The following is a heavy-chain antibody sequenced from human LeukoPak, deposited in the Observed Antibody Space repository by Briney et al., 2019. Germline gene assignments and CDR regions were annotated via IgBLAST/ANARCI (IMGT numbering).Heavy chain of an antibody. Sequence: SETLSLTCTVSGGSFGSGDYYWSWVRQPPGKGLEWIGYIHNTGNAYYNPSLKSRVTVSIDTSRNQFSLKVTSVTAADTAVYYCARVGFAEATFAFDIWGQGTLVTVSS. CDR1: GGSFGSGDYY. D-gene: IGHD3-10*01. CDR2: IHNTGNA. CDR3: ARVGFAEATFAFDI. J-gene: IGHJ3*02. V-gene: IGHV4-30-4*08.